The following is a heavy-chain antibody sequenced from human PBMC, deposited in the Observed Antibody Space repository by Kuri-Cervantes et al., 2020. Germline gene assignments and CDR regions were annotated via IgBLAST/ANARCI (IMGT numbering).Heavy chain of an antibody. Sequence: GGSLRLSCAVSGLTFSNAWMNWVRQAPGKGLEWVGRIKSKTDGGTTDYTTPVKGRFTISRDDSKNTLYLQMNSLKTEDTAVYYCTTDGSGGFYGGNSFDYWGQGTLVTVSS. D-gene: IGHD4-23*01. J-gene: IGHJ4*02. CDR3: TTDGSGGFYGGNSFDY. V-gene: IGHV3-15*01. CDR1: GLTFSNAW. CDR2: IKSKTDGGTT.